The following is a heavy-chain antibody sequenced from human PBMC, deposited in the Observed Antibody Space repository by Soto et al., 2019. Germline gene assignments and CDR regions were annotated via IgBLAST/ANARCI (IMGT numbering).Heavy chain of an antibody. CDR1: GGSITSSNW. D-gene: IGHD2-15*01. Sequence: PSETLSLTCAVSGGSITSSNWWSWVRQPPGRGLEWIGEIFHSDIFDSGSTKYNPSLKSRVTISLDKSTNQFSLKLTSVTAADTAVYYCASICSGGSCQFDSWGQGTLVTV. V-gene: IGHV4-4*02. CDR3: ASICSGGSCQFDS. CDR2: IFHSDIFDSGST. J-gene: IGHJ4*02.